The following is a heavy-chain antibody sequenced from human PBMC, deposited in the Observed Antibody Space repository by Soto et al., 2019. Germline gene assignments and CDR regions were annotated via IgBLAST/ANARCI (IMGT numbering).Heavy chain of an antibody. V-gene: IGHV4-34*01. J-gene: IGHJ6*02. CDR3: ARDRQYYPFWSGYKNEVPYGMDV. CDR1: GGSFSYYY. D-gene: IGHD3-3*02. Sequence: SETLSLTCAVYGGSFSYYYWTWIRQAPGKGLEWIGEINHSGGTNYNSSLKSRVIISVDTSKNQFSLSLYSVTAADTAVYYCARDRQYYPFWSGYKNEVPYGMDVWGQGTTVTVSS. CDR2: INHSGGT.